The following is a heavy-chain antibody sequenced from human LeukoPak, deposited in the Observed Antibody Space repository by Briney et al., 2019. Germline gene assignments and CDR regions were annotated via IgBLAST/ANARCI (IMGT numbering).Heavy chain of an antibody. CDR1: GFTFSSYS. CDR2: ISSSSSTI. CDR3: AKDLGLYGSGSHSFDY. J-gene: IGHJ4*02. V-gene: IGHV3-48*01. D-gene: IGHD3-10*01. Sequence: GGSLRLSCAASGFTFSSYSMNWVRQAPGKGLEWVSYISSSSSTIYYADSVKGRFTISRDNSKNTLYLQMNSLRAEDTAVYYCAKDLGLYGSGSHSFDYWGQGTLVTVSS.